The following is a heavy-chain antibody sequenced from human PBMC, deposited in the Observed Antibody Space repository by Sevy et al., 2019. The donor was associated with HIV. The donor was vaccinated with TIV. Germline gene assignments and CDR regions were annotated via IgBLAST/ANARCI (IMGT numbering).Heavy chain of an antibody. CDR1: GGSISNYY. CDR3: ARHRSYYYYYMDV. CDR2: IYYSGST. Sequence: SETLSLTCTVSGGSISNYYWSWIRQPPGKGLEWIGYIYYSGSTNYNPSLKGRVTISVDTSKNQFSLKLSSVTAADTAVYYCARHRSYYYYYMDVWGKGTTVTVSS. J-gene: IGHJ6*03. V-gene: IGHV4-59*01.